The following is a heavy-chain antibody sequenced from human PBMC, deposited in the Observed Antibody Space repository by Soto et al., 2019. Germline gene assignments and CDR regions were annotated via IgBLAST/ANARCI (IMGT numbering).Heavy chain of an antibody. J-gene: IGHJ6*02. Sequence: PWGSLLVSCASSVFTFSIYWMSWVRQAPGKGLDLVANIKQDGSEKYYVDSVNGRLTISRDNAKNSLYLQMNSLRAEDTAVYYCARDSTDMTGTGNYHYGMDVWGQGTTVTVSS. CDR3: ARDSTDMTGTGNYHYGMDV. CDR2: IKQDGSEK. CDR1: VFTFSIYW. D-gene: IGHD1-7*01. V-gene: IGHV3-7*01.